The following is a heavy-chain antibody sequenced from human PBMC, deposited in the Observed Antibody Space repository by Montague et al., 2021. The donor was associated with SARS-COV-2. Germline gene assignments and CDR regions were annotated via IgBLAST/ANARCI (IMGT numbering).Heavy chain of an antibody. V-gene: IGHV3-13*04. CDR1: GFTFSSYD. Sequence: SLRLSCAASGFTFSSYDMHWVRQATGKGLEWVSAIGTAGDTYYPGSVKGRFTISRENAKNSLHLQMNSLRAGDTAVYYCARGYSSGYYYYFDYWGQGTLVTVSS. D-gene: IGHD3-22*01. J-gene: IGHJ4*02. CDR2: IGTAGDT. CDR3: ARGYSSGYYYYFDY.